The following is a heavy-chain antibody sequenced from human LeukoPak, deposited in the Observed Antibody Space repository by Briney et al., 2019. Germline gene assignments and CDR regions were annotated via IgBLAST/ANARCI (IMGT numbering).Heavy chain of an antibody. D-gene: IGHD5-24*01. CDR3: AGGAGRWLQLWDN. J-gene: IGHJ4*02. Sequence: ASETLSLTCTVSGGSISSYWWSWIRQSPGKGLEWIGHIYYRGSTSYNPSLKSRVTISVDTSKSQFSLNVSSVIAADTAVYYCAGGAGRWLQLWDNWGQGTPVTVSS. CDR1: GGSISSYW. CDR2: IYYRGST. V-gene: IGHV4-59*01.